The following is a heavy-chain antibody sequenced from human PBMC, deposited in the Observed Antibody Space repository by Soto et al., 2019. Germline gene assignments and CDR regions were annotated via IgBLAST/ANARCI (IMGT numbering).Heavy chain of an antibody. CDR3: AHSPHPSQNAFHV. CDR1: GFSLSSDGVG. J-gene: IGHJ3*01. V-gene: IGHV2-5*01. Sequence: QITLKETGPTLVKPTQTLTLTCTFSGFSLSSDGVGVGWVRQPPGKALEFLALIYWHDEKRFTPSLESRLTNTKDTSKNQVVLTMTNMDPVDTATYYCAHSPHPSQNAFHVWGQGTMVTVAS. CDR2: IYWHDEK.